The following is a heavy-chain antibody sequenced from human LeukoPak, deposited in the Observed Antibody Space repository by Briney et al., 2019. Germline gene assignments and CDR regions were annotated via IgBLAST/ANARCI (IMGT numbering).Heavy chain of an antibody. CDR3: ASSLDIVATMDY. CDR2: ISSSSSYT. J-gene: IGHJ4*02. CDR1: GFTFSDYY. D-gene: IGHD5-12*01. Sequence: PGGSLRLSCAASGFTFSDYYMSWIRQAPGKGLEWVSYISSSSSYTNYADSVKGRFTTSRDNAKNSLYLQMNSLRAEDTAVYYCASSLDIVATMDYWGQGTLVTVSS. V-gene: IGHV3-11*03.